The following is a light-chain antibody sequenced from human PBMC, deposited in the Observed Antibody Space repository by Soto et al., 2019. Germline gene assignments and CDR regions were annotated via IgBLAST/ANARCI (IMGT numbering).Light chain of an antibody. V-gene: IGKV1-39*01. CDR3: QQSYTIPYT. J-gene: IGKJ2*01. Sequence: DIQMTQSPSSLPASVGDRVTLTCRASQSISTYLNWYQQKPGKAPKLLIYAASSLQSGVPSRLSGSGSGTDFTLTISSLQPEDFANYYCQQSYTIPYTFGQGTKLEIK. CDR2: AAS. CDR1: QSISTY.